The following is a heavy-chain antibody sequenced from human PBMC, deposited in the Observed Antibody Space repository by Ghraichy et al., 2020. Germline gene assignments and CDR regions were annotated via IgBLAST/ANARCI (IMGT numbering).Heavy chain of an antibody. V-gene: IGHV1-18*01. Sequence: ASVKVSCKASGYTFTSYGISWVRQAPGQGLEWMGWISAYNGNTNYAQKLQGRVTMTTDTSTSTAYMELRSLRSDDTAVYYCARDHMDYGDYVPYYYYYGMDVWGQGTTVTVSS. D-gene: IGHD4-17*01. J-gene: IGHJ6*02. CDR2: ISAYNGNT. CDR1: GYTFTSYG. CDR3: ARDHMDYGDYVPYYYYYGMDV.